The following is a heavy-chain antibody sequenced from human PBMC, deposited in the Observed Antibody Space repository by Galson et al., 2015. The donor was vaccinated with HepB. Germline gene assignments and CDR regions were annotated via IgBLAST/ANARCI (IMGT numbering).Heavy chain of an antibody. CDR3: ARESGGTLSYNWFDP. J-gene: IGHJ5*02. D-gene: IGHD2-15*01. CDR1: GGTFSSYA. V-gene: IGHV1-69*10. Sequence: SVKVSCKASGGTFSSYAISWVRQAPGQGLEWMGGIIPILGIANYAQKFQGRVTITADKSTSTAYMELSSLRSEDTAVYYCARESGGTLSYNWFDPWGQGTLVTVSS. CDR2: IIPILGIA.